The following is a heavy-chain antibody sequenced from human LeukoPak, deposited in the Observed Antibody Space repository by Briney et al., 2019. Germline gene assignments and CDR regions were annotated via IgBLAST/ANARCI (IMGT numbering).Heavy chain of an antibody. J-gene: IGHJ3*02. CDR2: IWYDGSNK. V-gene: IGHV3-33*01. Sequence: GRSLRLSCAASGFTFSSYGMHWVRQAPGKGLEWVAVIWYDGSNKYYADSVKGRFTISRDNSKNTLYLQMNSLRAEDTAVYYCARSIAAAGTDAFDIWGQGTMVTVSS. D-gene: IGHD6-13*01. CDR3: ARSIAAAGTDAFDI. CDR1: GFTFSSYG.